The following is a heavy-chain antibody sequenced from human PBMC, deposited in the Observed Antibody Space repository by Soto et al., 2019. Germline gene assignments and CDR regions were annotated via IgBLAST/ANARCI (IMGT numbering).Heavy chain of an antibody. CDR3: ARTGGSSCRGSFIAF. D-gene: IGHD5-18*01. J-gene: IGHJ4*02. V-gene: IGHV4-28*01. CDR2: IFYTGST. CDR1: GYSISNTNW. Sequence: PSETLSLTCAVSGYSISNTNWWGWIRQPPGKGLEWIGYIFYTGSTYYNPSLRSRVTMSLDTSKNQFSLKLSSVTAVDTALYYCARTGGSSCRGSFIAFWGQGTLVTVSS.